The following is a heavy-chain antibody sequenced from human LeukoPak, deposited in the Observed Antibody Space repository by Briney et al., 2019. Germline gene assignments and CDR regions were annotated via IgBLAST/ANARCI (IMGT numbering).Heavy chain of an antibody. CDR3: ARGRNSFGIASSSWSHDVSDI. D-gene: IGHD6-13*01. CDR1: RFTFSNFA. Sequence: PGGSLRLSCEASRFTFSNFAFHWVRQAPGKGLEWVAVVSTDGNKNYYGDSVKGRFTMSRDNSKQTLYLEMNSLRSEDTAVYYCARGRNSFGIASSSWSHDVSDIWGQGTMVTVSS. J-gene: IGHJ3*02. CDR2: VSTDGNKN. V-gene: IGHV3-30*04.